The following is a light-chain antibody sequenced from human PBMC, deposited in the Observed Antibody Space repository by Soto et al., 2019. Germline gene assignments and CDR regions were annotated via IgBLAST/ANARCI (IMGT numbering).Light chain of an antibody. CDR1: QSVTTY. Sequence: IVMKQSPATLSVSTRERATLSCRASQSVTTYLALYQQKPGEAPRLLIDGASNRATGIPDRFSSSGSGTVITLTISRLDPEYAALYYCQHYGSSCTVGQGTKVDIK. V-gene: IGKV3-20*01. J-gene: IGKJ1*01. CDR2: GAS. CDR3: QHYGSSCT.